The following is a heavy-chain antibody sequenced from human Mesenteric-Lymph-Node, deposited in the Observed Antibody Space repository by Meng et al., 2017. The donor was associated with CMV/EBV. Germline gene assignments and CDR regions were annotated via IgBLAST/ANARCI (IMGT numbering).Heavy chain of an antibody. CDR3: ARDGTGGDITSFAFGI. D-gene: IGHD2-15*01. CDR2: IGRSGIIT. V-gene: IGHV3-48*03. J-gene: IGHJ3*02. CDR1: GFTFSSFE. Sequence: GESLKISCAASGFTFSSFEINWVRQAPGKGLEWISYIGRSGIITYYADSVKGRFTSSRDNAKNSVYLQMDNLRGEDTGVYYCARDGTGGDITSFAFGIWGQGTMVTVSS.